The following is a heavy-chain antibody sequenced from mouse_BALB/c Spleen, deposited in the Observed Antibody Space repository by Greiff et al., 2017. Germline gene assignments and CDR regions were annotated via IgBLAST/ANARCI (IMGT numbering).Heavy chain of an antibody. J-gene: IGHJ2*01. CDR1: GFTFSSYA. CDR3: ARGRYYGYDGYYFDY. D-gene: IGHD2-2*01. Sequence: DVMLVESGGGLVKPGGSLKLSCAASGFTFSSYAMSWVRQTPEKRLEWVASISSGGSTYYPDSVKGRFTISRDNARNILYLQMSSLRSEDTAMYYCARGRYYGYDGYYFDYWGQGTTLTVSS. V-gene: IGHV5-6-5*01. CDR2: ISSGGST.